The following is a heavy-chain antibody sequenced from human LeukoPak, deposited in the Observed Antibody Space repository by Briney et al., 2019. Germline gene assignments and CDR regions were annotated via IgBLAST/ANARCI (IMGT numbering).Heavy chain of an antibody. V-gene: IGHV3-43D*04. CDR2: ISRNGVAT. J-gene: IGHJ4*02. CDR3: AKDMRVSGYYDFWSGYPDY. Sequence: GGSLRLSCEASGLSIADYTMHWVRQVPGKGLEWVSLISRNGVATKYADSVKGRFTISRDNSKNSLYLQMNSLRAEDTALYYCAKDMRVSGYYDFWSGYPDYWGQGTLVTVSS. CDR1: GLSIADYT. D-gene: IGHD3-3*01.